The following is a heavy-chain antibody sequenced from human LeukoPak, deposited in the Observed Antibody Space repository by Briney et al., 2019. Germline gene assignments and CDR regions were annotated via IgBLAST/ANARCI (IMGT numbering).Heavy chain of an antibody. D-gene: IGHD3-10*01. CDR3: ARGVEINYYGSGYYMDV. CDR1: GGSISSYY. V-gene: IGHV4-59*01. CDR2: IYYSGST. J-gene: IGHJ6*03. Sequence: SETLSLTCTVSGGSISSYYWSWVRQPPGKGLEWIGYIYYSGSTNYNPSLKSRVTISVDTSKNQFSLKLSSVTAADTAVYYCARGVEINYYGSGYYMDVWGKGTTVTISS.